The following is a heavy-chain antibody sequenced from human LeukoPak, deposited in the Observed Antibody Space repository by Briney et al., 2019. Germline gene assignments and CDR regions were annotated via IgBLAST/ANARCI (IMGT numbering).Heavy chain of an antibody. D-gene: IGHD3-3*01. CDR2: ISYDGSNK. V-gene: IGHV3-30*03. CDR1: GFTFSSYG. Sequence: GGSLRLSCAASGFTFSSYGMHWVRQAPGKGLEWVAVISYDGSNKYYADSVKGRFTISRDNSKNTLYLQMNSLRAEDTAVYYCAIGVVIPPQFDYWGQGTLVTVSS. J-gene: IGHJ4*02. CDR3: AIGVVIPPQFDY.